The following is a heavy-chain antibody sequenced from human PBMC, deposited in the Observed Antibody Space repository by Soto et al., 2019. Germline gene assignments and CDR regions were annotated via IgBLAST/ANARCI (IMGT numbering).Heavy chain of an antibody. CDR3: ARSPLVWFGELLQGYYFDL. CDR1: GYTFTSYG. Sequence: QVQLVQSGAEVKKPGASVKVSCKASGYTFTSYGISWVRQAPGQGLEWMGWISAYNGNTNYAQKLQGRVTMTTDTSTSNAKRKLRSLRSEDTAVYYCARSPLVWFGELLQGYYFDLWGQGTLVTVSS. CDR2: ISAYNGNT. J-gene: IGHJ4*02. V-gene: IGHV1-18*01. D-gene: IGHD3-10*01.